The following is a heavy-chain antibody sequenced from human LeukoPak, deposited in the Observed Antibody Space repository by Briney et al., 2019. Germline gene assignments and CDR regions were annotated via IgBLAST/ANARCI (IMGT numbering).Heavy chain of an antibody. V-gene: IGHV3-11*04. D-gene: IGHD3-3*01. J-gene: IGHJ5*02. CDR2: ISSSGSTI. Sequence: KSGGSLRLSCAASGFTFSDYYMSWIRQAPGKGLEWVSYISSSGSTIYYADSVKGRFTISRDNAKNSLYLQMNSLRAEDTAVYYCARDHRDEDADVTIFGVPSNWFDPWGQGTLVTVSS. CDR1: GFTFSDYY. CDR3: ARDHRDEDADVTIFGVPSNWFDP.